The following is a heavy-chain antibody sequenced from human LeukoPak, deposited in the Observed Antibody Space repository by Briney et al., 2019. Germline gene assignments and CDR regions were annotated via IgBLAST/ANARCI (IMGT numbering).Heavy chain of an antibody. CDR1: RYSFDSYA. CDR2: INGGGDIT. J-gene: IGHJ4*02. CDR3: AKRYGDSTGWFFDF. Sequence: GGSLRLSCEGSRYSFDSYAMTWVRQAPGKGLEWVSSINGGGDITYYAESVRGRFTVSRDNSNNTLFLQMNSLRAEDTAVFYCAKRYGDSTGWFFDFWGQGSLVTVSS. D-gene: IGHD6-13*01. V-gene: IGHV3-23*01.